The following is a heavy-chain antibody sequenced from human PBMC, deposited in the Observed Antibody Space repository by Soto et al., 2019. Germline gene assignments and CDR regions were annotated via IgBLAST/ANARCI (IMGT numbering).Heavy chain of an antibody. J-gene: IGHJ3*01. Sequence: GGSLRLSCAASGFSFSSYWMNWVRQAPGKGLEWVANIKQDGSEKNYVDSVKGRFTISRDNAKNSLYLQMNSLRAEDTAVYYCARDQLYYNDISGRPLNAFDVWGQGTMVTVSS. CDR3: ARDQLYYNDISGRPLNAFDV. CDR2: IKQDGSEK. CDR1: GFSFSSYW. D-gene: IGHD3-22*01. V-gene: IGHV3-7*01.